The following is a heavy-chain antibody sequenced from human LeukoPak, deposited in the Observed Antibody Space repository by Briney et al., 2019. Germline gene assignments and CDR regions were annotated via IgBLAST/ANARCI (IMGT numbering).Heavy chain of an antibody. V-gene: IGHV4-4*02. CDR1: GGSISSSSTNC. Sequence: SETLSLTCAVSGGSISSSSTNCWTWVRQPPGKGLEWIGEIYHSGATNYNPSLKSRVTMLLDKSKNQFSLKLNSVTAADTAVYYCARNGGNSDYDYWGQGTLVTVSA. CDR2: IYHSGAT. D-gene: IGHD4-23*01. J-gene: IGHJ4*02. CDR3: ARNGGNSDYDY.